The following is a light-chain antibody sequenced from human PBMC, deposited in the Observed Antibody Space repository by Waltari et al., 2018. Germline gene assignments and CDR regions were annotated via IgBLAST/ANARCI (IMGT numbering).Light chain of an antibody. CDR1: GSNIGSNY. J-gene: IGLJ3*02. CDR3: AAWDDTLSEPWV. Sequence: QSVLTQPPSASGTPGQRVTISCSGSGSNIGSNYVFWYQHLPGTAPKLLIYRDNERPAAGPDRFSGSKTGTSASLALSGLRAEDEADYYCAAWDDTLSEPWVFGGGTKLTVL. V-gene: IGLV1-47*01. CDR2: RDN.